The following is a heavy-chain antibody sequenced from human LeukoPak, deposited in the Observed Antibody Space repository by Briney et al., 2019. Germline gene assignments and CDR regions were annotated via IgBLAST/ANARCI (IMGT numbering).Heavy chain of an antibody. CDR2: INPNSGGT. CDR1: GYTFTAYY. J-gene: IGHJ5*01. CDR3: ARPWEITMSERSYNWFDS. D-gene: IGHD1-26*01. V-gene: IGHV1-2*02. Sequence: ASVKVSCKASGYTFTAYYIHWVRQAPGQGLEWMGRINPNSGGTNYAQKFQGRVTMTRDTSISTAYMELSRLRSDDTALYFCARPWEITMSERSYNWFDSWGQGTLVTVSS.